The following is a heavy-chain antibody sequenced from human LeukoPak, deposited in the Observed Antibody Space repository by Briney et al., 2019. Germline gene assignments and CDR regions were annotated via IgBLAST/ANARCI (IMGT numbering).Heavy chain of an antibody. CDR1: GFSFSKYW. J-gene: IGHJ4*02. Sequence: GGSLRLSCAASGFSFSKYWMHWVRQTPGEGLVWVARIKEDGTYTSYADSVKGRFTISRDNARNTAFLQMNSLRAEDTAVYYCARDFDMGITPGDDFDFWGQGTPVTVSS. CDR3: ARDFDMGITPGDDFDF. D-gene: IGHD3-9*01. CDR2: IKEDGTYT. V-gene: IGHV3-74*01.